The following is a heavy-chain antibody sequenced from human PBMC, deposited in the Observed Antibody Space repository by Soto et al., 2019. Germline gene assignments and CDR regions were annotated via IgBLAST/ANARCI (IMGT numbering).Heavy chain of an antibody. Sequence: GEPLKISCKGPGNHFTSYWNSWVRPMPGKGLEWMGRIDPSDSYTNYSPSFQGHVTISADKSISTAYLQWSSLKALDTAMYYCAFSSDIVVVPAAIGIWGQGTMVTVSS. CDR1: GNHFTSYW. D-gene: IGHD2-2*01. CDR2: IDPSDSYT. V-gene: IGHV5-10-1*01. J-gene: IGHJ3*02. CDR3: AFSSDIVVVPAAIGI.